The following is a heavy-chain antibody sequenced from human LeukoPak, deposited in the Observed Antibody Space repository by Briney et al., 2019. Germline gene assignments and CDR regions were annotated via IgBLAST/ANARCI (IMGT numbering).Heavy chain of an antibody. CDR3: ARGKYCSGGSCYSPLDY. CDR2: MNPNSGNT. Sequence: RASVKVSCKASGYTFTSYDINWVRQATGQGLEWTGWMNPNSGNTGYAQKFQGGVTMTRNTSISTAYMELSSLRSEDTAVYYCARGKYCSGGSCYSPLDYWGQGTLVTVSS. V-gene: IGHV1-8*01. J-gene: IGHJ4*02. D-gene: IGHD2-15*01. CDR1: GYTFTSYD.